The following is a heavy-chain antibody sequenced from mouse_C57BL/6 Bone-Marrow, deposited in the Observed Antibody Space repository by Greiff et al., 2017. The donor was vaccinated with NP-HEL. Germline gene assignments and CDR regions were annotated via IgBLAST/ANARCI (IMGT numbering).Heavy chain of an antibody. Sequence: DVMLVESGGDLVKPGGSLKLSCAASGFTFSSYGMSWVRQTPDKRLEWVATISSGGSYTYYPDSVKGRFTITRDNAKNTLYLEVCSLKSEDTAMYSCARQGDYYGWGQGTTLTVAS. V-gene: IGHV5-6*02. J-gene: IGHJ2*01. D-gene: IGHD1-1*01. CDR1: GFTFSSYG. CDR3: ARQGDYYG. CDR2: ISSGGSYT.